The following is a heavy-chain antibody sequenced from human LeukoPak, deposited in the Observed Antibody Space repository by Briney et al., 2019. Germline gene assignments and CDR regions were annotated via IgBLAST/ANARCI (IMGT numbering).Heavy chain of an antibody. J-gene: IGHJ5*02. CDR2: LYWNDDK. CDR1: GFSLNTRGEG. CDR3: AHSMTKSSSYGFSFYDT. V-gene: IGHV2-5*01. Sequence: SGPTLVKPTQTLTLTCSFSGFSLNTRGEGVGWIRQPPGKAREWLGILYWNDDKRYNPALKSRLTITKDTSKNQVVLTMTNMDPADTATYSCAHSMTKSSSYGFSFYDTWGPGTLVTVSS. D-gene: IGHD5-18*01.